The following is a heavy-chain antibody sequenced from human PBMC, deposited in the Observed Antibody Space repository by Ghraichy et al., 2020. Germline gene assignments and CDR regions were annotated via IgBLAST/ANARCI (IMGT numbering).Heavy chain of an antibody. CDR3: ARRVLTGDLDTFDL. Sequence: SETLSLTCIVSGGSISSTSYYWGWIRQPPGKGLEWIGSIYYSGSTYYNPSLQSRITISVDTSKNHLSLKLTSVTAADTAVYYCARRVLTGDLDTFDLWGQGTMVTVSS. CDR1: GGSISSTSYY. CDR2: IYYSGST. D-gene: IGHD3-9*01. J-gene: IGHJ3*01. V-gene: IGHV4-39*02.